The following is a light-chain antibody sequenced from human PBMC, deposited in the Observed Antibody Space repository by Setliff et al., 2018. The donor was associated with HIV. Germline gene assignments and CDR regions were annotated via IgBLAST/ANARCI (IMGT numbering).Light chain of an antibody. CDR2: EVN. Sequence: QSVLTQPASVSGSPGQSITISCTGTNSDVGSYNFVSWYQLHPGKAPKLMIYEVNNRPSGVSNRFSGSKSGNTASLTTSGLQAEDEADYYCCSYAGDTAFYVFGIGTKVTVL. CDR3: CSYAGDTAFYV. V-gene: IGLV2-23*02. CDR1: NSDVGSYNF. J-gene: IGLJ1*01.